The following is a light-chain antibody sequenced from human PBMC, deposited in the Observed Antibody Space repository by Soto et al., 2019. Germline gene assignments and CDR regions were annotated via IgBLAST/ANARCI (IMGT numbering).Light chain of an antibody. Sequence: EIRVSQSPSTLSVSTGEGATLSCRASHSVDSNLAWYQQKPGQAPRLLIFGASTRATGIPTRFSGGGSGTDFTLTISSLQSEDFGLYFCQQYDRWPLTFAGGTKV. V-gene: IGKV3D-15*01. J-gene: IGKJ4*01. CDR1: HSVDSN. CDR3: QQYDRWPLT. CDR2: GAS.